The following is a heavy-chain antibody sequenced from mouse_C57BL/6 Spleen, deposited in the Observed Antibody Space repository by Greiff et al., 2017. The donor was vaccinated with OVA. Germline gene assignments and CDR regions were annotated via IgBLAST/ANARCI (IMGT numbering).Heavy chain of an antibody. CDR2: IWGVGST. V-gene: IGHV2-6*01. J-gene: IGHJ3*01. D-gene: IGHD4-1*01. Sequence: VQGVESGPGLVAPSQSLSITCTVSGFSLTSYGVDWVRQSPGKGLEWLGVIWGVGSTNYNSALKSRLSISKDNSKSQVFLQMSSLQTDDTAMYYCASGLGRGLAYWGQGTLGTVSA. CDR3: ASGLGRGLAY. CDR1: GFSLTSYG.